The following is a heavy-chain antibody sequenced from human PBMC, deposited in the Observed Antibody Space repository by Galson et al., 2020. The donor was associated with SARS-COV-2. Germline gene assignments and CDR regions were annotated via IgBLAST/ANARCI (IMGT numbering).Heavy chain of an antibody. D-gene: IGHD6-6*01. J-gene: IGHJ4*02. V-gene: IGHV1-58*01. CDR1: GFTFTSSA. CDR3: AAFVARPVY. CDR2: ILVGSGQT. Sequence: SVTVSCKTSGFTFTSSAVQWVLQARGQRIAWTGWILVGSGQTNYAQKFQERVTITRDMSTSTAYMELSSLTYEDTAVYYCAAFVARPVYWGQGTLVTVSS.